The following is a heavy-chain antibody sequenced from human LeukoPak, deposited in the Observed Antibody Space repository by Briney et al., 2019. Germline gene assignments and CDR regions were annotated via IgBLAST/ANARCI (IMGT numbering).Heavy chain of an antibody. V-gene: IGHV3-30*04. D-gene: IGHD3-9*01. CDR2: ISYDGSNK. CDR1: GFTFSSYA. CDR3: ARDSSPLRYFDWLDYYGMDV. Sequence: GRSLRLSCAASGFTFSSYAMHWVRQAPGKGLEWVAVISYDGSNKYYADSVKGRFTISRDNSKNTLYLQMNSLRAEDTAVYYCARDSSPLRYFDWLDYYGMDVWGQGTTVTVSS. J-gene: IGHJ6*02.